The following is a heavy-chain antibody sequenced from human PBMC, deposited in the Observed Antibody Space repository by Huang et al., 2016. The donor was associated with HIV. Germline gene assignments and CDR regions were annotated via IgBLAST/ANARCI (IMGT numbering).Heavy chain of an antibody. CDR3: ARAPAGNDYSLYNYYGLDI. V-gene: IGHV4-34*01. J-gene: IGHJ6*02. Sequence: QGRLQQWGAGLLKPSETLSLTCAVYDRSFSRYYWTWVRQPPGKGLEWIGEISQSVSSNYNASLESRVTIAGDTSKNQFSLRLTSVTAADTATYFCARAPAGNDYSLYNYYGLDIWGQGTTVTVSS. CDR1: DRSFSRYY. D-gene: IGHD2-15*01. CDR2: ISQSVSS.